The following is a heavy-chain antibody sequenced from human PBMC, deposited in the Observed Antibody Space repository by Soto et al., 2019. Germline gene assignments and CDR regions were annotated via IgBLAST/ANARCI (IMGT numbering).Heavy chain of an antibody. J-gene: IGHJ4*02. Sequence: SETLSLTCTVSGGSISSYYWSWIRQPPGKGLEWIGYIYYSGSTNYNPSLKSRVTISVDTSKNQFSLKLSSVTAADTAVYYCARIAYCGGDCYFGVYYFDYWGQGTLVTVSS. V-gene: IGHV4-59*01. CDR1: GGSISSYY. CDR3: ARIAYCGGDCYFGVYYFDY. CDR2: IYYSGST. D-gene: IGHD2-21*02.